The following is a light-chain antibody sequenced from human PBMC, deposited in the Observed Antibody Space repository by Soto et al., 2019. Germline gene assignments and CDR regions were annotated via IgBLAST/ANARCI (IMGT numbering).Light chain of an antibody. CDR3: LSYTNSSSTWV. CDR1: SSDVGGYNY. CDR2: DVS. J-gene: IGLJ3*02. Sequence: QSVLTQPASVSGSPGQSITISCTGTSSDVGGYNYVSWYQQHPGKAPKLMIYDVSNRPSGVSNRFSGSKTCNTASLTIFGLHDEDDDDYYCLSYTNSSSTWVFGAGTKLTVL. V-gene: IGLV2-14*01.